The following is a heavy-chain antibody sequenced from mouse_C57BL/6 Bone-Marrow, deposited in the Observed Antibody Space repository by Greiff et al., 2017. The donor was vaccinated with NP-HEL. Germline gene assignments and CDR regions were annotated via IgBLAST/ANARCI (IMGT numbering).Heavy chain of an antibody. CDR2: IYPGSGST. CDR1: GYTFTSYW. J-gene: IGHJ3*01. CDR3: AREGTAQGQAWFAY. Sequence: VQLQQPGAELVKPGASVKMSCKASGYTFTSYWITWVKQRPGQGLEWIGDIYPGSGSTNYNEKFKSKATLTVDTSSSTAYMQLSSLTSEDSAVYYCAREGTAQGQAWFAYWGQGTLVTVSA. D-gene: IGHD3-2*02. V-gene: IGHV1-55*01.